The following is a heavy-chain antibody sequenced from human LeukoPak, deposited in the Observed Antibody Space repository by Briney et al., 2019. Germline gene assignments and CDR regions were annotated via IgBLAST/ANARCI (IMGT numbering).Heavy chain of an antibody. CDR2: ISGSGGTT. D-gene: IGHD6-19*01. CDR1: GFTFSSYA. J-gene: IGHJ3*02. CDR3: AKASSSGPLIDFDI. V-gene: IGHV3-23*01. Sequence: PGGSLRLSCAASGFTFSSYAMNWVRQAPGRGLEWVSTISGSGGTTYYADSVKGRFTISRDNSQNTLYLQMNFLRAEDTAVYYCAKASSSGPLIDFDIWGQGTMVTVSS.